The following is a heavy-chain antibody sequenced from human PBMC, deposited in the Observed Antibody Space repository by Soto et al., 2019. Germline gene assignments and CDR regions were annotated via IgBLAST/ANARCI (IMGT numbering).Heavy chain of an antibody. CDR3: ARGPRGDCSSTSCYDFDY. CDR2: IKQDGSEK. D-gene: IGHD2-2*01. CDR1: GFTFSSYW. V-gene: IGHV3-7*02. J-gene: IGHJ4*02. Sequence: PGGSLRLSCAASGFTFSSYWMSWVRQAPGKGLEWVANIKQDGSEKYYVDSVKGRFTISRDNAKNSLYLQMNSLRAEDTAVYYCARGPRGDCSSTSCYDFDYWGQGTLVTVSS.